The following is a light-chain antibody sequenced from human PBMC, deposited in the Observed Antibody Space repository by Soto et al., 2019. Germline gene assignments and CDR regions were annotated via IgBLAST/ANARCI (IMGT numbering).Light chain of an antibody. CDR1: SSDVGGYQY. V-gene: IGLV2-14*01. Sequence: QSALTQPVSVSGSPGQSITISCTGTSSDVGGYQYVSWYQQYPGKAPKLVIYEVSNRPSGVSIRFSGSKSGDTASLTISGLQAEDEADYYCCSYTRRSTLVFGGGTKLTVL. CDR3: CSYTRRSTLV. J-gene: IGLJ2*01. CDR2: EVS.